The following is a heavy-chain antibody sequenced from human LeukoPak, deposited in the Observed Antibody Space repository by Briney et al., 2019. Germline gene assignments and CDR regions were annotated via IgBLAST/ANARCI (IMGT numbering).Heavy chain of an antibody. D-gene: IGHD4-23*01. CDR2: IIPIFGTA. CDR3: ARADYGGNSAGFDY. V-gene: IGHV1-69*05. Sequence: GASVTVSCKASGGTFSIYAISWVRQAPGQGLEWMGGIIPIFGTANYAQKFQGRVTITTDESTSTAYMELSSLRSEDTAVYYCARADYGGNSAGFDYWGQGTLVTVSS. CDR1: GGTFSIYA. J-gene: IGHJ4*02.